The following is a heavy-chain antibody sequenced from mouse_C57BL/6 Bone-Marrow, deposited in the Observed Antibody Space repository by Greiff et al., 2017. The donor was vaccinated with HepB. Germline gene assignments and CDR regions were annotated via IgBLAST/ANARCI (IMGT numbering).Heavy chain of an antibody. CDR1: GFTFSDYG. CDR3: ARKGGGSSYYFDY. CDR2: ISNLAYSI. J-gene: IGHJ2*01. D-gene: IGHD1-1*01. V-gene: IGHV5-15*01. Sequence: EVKLMESGGGLVQPGGSLKLSCAASGFTFSDYGMAWVRQAPRKGPEWVAFISNLAYSIYYAYTVTGRFIISRENAKNTLYLEMSSLRSEDTAMYYCARKGGGSSYYFDYWGQGTTLTVSS.